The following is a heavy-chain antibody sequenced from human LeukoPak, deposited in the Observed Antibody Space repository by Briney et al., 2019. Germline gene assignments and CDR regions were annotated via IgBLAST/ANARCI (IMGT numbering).Heavy chain of an antibody. CDR3: ARDRYGSGSSSFDP. J-gene: IGHJ5*02. CDR2: INPKSGGT. Sequence: ASVKVSCKASGYTFTGYYMHWVRQAPGQGLEWMGWINPKSGGTNYAQKFQGRVTMTRDTSISTAYMELSRLRSDDTAVYYCARDRYGSGSSSFDPWGQGTLVTVSS. CDR1: GYTFTGYY. V-gene: IGHV1-2*02. D-gene: IGHD3-10*01.